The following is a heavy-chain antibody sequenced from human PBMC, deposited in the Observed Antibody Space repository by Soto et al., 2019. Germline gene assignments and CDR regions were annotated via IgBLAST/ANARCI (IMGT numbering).Heavy chain of an antibody. J-gene: IGHJ4*02. CDR2: SKNKADSYTT. CDR1: GFTFSDHY. D-gene: IGHD3-10*01. Sequence: EVQLVESGGGLVQPGGSLRLSCAASGFTFSDHYMEWLRQAPGKGLEWVGRSKNKADSYTTEYAASVKGRFTISRDGSKNSLFLQMNSLKTEATAVYYCTVWGSGNDLGAAWGQAILVTVSS. CDR3: TVWGSGNDLGAA. V-gene: IGHV3-72*01.